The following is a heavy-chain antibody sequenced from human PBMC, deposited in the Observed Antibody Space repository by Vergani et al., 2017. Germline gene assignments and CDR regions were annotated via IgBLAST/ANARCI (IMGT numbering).Heavy chain of an antibody. CDR1: GFTFSNFA. Sequence: EVQLLESGGGLVQPGGSLRLSCAASGFTFSNFAISWVRQAPGKGLEWVSGISGSGRTTYYAASLKGRFTISRDNSKNTLYLQMNSLRAEDTAVYYCAKDLVIYSGDALEAFDIWGQGTMVTVSS. CDR3: AKDLVIYSGDALEAFDI. CDR2: ISGSGRTT. D-gene: IGHD2-21*01. V-gene: IGHV3-23*01. J-gene: IGHJ3*02.